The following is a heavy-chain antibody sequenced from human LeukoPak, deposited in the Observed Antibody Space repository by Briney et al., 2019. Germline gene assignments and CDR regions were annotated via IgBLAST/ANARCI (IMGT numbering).Heavy chain of an antibody. CDR3: ARLVGATDY. J-gene: IGHJ4*02. CDR2: INPNSGGT. CDR1: AYSFTGYY. D-gene: IGHD1-26*01. V-gene: IGHV1-2*02. Sequence: ASVKVSCKASAYSFTGYYVHWVRQAPGQGLEWMGWINPNSGGTNYAQKFQGRVTITRDTSISTAYMELSRLRSDDTAIYYCARLVGATDYWGQGTLVAVSS.